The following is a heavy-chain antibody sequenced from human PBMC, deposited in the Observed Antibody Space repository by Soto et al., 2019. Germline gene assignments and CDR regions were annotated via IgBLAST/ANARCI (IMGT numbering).Heavy chain of an antibody. D-gene: IGHD5-18*01. CDR2: IYHTGNT. V-gene: IGHV4-39*07. Sequence: PSETLSLTCTVSGGSISSSSYYWGWIRQPPGKGLEWIGRIYHTGNTNYNPSLNSRVTISVDTSKNQFSLKLNSVTAADTAVYYCASRPDTALMWGWGYWGQGTLVTVSS. CDR1: GGSISSSSYY. J-gene: IGHJ4*02. CDR3: ASRPDTALMWGWGY.